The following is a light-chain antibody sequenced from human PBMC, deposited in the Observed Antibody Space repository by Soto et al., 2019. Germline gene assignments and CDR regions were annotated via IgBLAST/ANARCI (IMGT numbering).Light chain of an antibody. CDR2: GAS. J-gene: IGKJ1*01. CDR1: QSISSN. V-gene: IGKV3-15*01. Sequence: EVVLTQSPATLSLSPGDRATLSCRASQSISSNLAWYQQKPGQAPRLLIYGASTRATGIPARFSGSGSGTEFTLTISSLQSEDFAVYYCQQYNNWPSLTFGQGTKVDI. CDR3: QQYNNWPSLT.